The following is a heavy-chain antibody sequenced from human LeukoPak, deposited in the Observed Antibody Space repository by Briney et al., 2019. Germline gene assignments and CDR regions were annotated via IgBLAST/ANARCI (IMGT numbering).Heavy chain of an antibody. D-gene: IGHD3-22*01. CDR1: GGSISSGDYY. CDR3: ARDSSLSADYYDSSGYYSHDAFDI. J-gene: IGHJ3*02. Sequence: PSETLSLTCTVSGGSISSGDYYWSWIRQPPGKGLEWIGYIYYSGSTYYNPSLKSRVTISVDTSKNQFPLKLSSVTAADTAVYYCARDSSLSADYYDSSGYYSHDAFDIRGQGTMVTVSS. V-gene: IGHV4-30-4*01. CDR2: IYYSGST.